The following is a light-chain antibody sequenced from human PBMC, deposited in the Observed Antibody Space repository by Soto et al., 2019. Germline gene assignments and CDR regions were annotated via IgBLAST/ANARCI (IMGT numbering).Light chain of an antibody. J-gene: IGKJ5*01. V-gene: IGKV3-20*01. CDR3: QQRGSSPLLT. CDR2: GAS. CDR1: QSVSSSY. Sequence: EIVLTQSPGTLSLSPGERATLSCRASQSVSSSYLAWYQQKPGQAPRLLIYGASSRATGIPDRFSGSGSGTDFTLTISRLEPEDFAVYYCQQRGSSPLLTFGQGTRLEIK.